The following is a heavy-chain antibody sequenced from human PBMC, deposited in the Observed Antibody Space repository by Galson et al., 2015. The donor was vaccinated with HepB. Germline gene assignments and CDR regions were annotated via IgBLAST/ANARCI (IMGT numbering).Heavy chain of an antibody. V-gene: IGHV1-3*01. Sequence: SVKVSCKASGYTFTSYAMHWVRQAPGQRLEWMGWINAGNGNTKYSQKFQGRVTITRDTSASTAYMELSSLRSEDTAVYYCASSLTDYVQAFDIWGQGTMVTVSS. CDR1: GYTFTSYA. CDR2: INAGNGNT. D-gene: IGHD4-17*01. CDR3: ASSLTDYVQAFDI. J-gene: IGHJ3*02.